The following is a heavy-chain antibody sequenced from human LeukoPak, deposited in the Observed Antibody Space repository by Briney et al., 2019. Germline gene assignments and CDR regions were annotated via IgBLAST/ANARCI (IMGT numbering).Heavy chain of an antibody. CDR2: ISGSGDRT. V-gene: IGHV3-23*01. D-gene: IGHD6-13*01. CDR1: GFTFSNYA. CDR3: AKGLVVGSSWSAYDY. Sequence: GGSLRLSCAASGFTFSNYAMTCVRQAPGKGLEWVSVISGSGDRTYYADSVKGRFTISRDNSKNSLYMQTNRHIAENTAVYYCAKGLVVGSSWSAYDYWGQGTLVTVSS. J-gene: IGHJ4*02.